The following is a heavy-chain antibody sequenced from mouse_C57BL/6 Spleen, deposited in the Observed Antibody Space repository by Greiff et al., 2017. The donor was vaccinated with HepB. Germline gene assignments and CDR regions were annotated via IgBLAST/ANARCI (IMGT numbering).Heavy chain of an antibody. Sequence: EVHLVESGPGLVKPSQSLSLTCSVTGYSITSGYYWNWIRQFPGNKLEWMGYISYDGSNNYNPSLKNRISITRDTSKNQFFLKLNSVTTEDTATYYCARDSNYERNYFDYWGQGTTLTVSS. V-gene: IGHV3-6*01. D-gene: IGHD2-5*01. J-gene: IGHJ2*01. CDR2: ISYDGSN. CDR3: ARDSNYERNYFDY. CDR1: GYSITSGYY.